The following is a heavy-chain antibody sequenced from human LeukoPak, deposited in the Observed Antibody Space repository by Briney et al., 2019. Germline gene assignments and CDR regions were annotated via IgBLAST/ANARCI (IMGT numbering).Heavy chain of an antibody. CDR3: ARDHSSSSGRGGPYYYYMDV. D-gene: IGHD6-6*01. V-gene: IGHV1-69*05. CDR2: IIPIFGTA. CDR1: GGTFSSYA. J-gene: IGHJ6*03. Sequence: SVKVSCKASGGTFSSYAISWVRQAPGQGLEWMGGIIPIFGTANYAQKFQGRVTITTDESTSTAYMELSSLRSEDTAVYYCARDHSSSSGRGGPYYYYMDVWGKGTTVTVSS.